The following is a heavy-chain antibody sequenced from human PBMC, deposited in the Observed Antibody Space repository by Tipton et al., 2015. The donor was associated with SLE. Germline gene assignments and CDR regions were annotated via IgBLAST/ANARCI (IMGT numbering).Heavy chain of an antibody. CDR3: ARLGTGSFDY. V-gene: IGHV4-34*01. J-gene: IGHJ4*02. Sequence: TLSLTCAVYGESFSGYYWSWIRQPPGKGLEWIGEINHSGSTNYNPSLKSRVTISVDTSKNQFSLKLSSVTAADTAVYYCARLGTGSFDYWGQGTLVTVSS. CDR2: INHSGST. D-gene: IGHD1-1*01. CDR1: GESFSGYY.